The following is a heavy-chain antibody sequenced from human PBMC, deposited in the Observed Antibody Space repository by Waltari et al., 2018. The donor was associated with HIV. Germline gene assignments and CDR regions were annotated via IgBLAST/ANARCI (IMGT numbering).Heavy chain of an antibody. Sequence: VQLVQSGDEEKKPGASVKISCRASGNSLTSHAIHWVRQAPGQRLEWVGWVNNSNVHTKDSQNFQGRVTITRDTSATTASMELNSLRSEDTAVYYCAREMSLIRVIAVAMDVWGQGTTVTVSS. CDR3: AREMSLIRVIAVAMDV. CDR1: GNSLTSHA. J-gene: IGHJ6*02. D-gene: IGHD6-19*01. V-gene: IGHV1-3*05. CDR2: VNNSNVHT.